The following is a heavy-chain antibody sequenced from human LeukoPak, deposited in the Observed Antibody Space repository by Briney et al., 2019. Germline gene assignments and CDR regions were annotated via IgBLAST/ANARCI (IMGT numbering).Heavy chain of an antibody. CDR3: AKAGDSSGWWYFDY. CDR1: GFTFDDYT. V-gene: IGHV3-43*01. CDR2: ISWDGGST. J-gene: IGHJ4*02. Sequence: PGESLRLSCAASGFTFDDYTMHWVRQAPGKGLEWVSLISWDGGSTYYADSVKGRFTISRDNSKNSLYLQMNSLRTEDTALYYCAKAGDSSGWWYFDYWGQGTLVTVSS. D-gene: IGHD3-22*01.